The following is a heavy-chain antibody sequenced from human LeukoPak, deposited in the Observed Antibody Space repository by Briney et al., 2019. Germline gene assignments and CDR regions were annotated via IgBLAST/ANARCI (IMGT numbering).Heavy chain of an antibody. CDR3: ARAKAAGSYDF. D-gene: IGHD6-13*01. Sequence: SETLSLSCSVSGSSIGRHYWTWIRQPPGKGLEWIGYTHFSGSSNYNPSLKSRATTSLDRAKNQISLTLTSVTAADTAVYFCARAKAAGSYDFWGQGTLVTVSS. V-gene: IGHV4-59*11. CDR1: GSSIGRHY. CDR2: THFSGSS. J-gene: IGHJ4*02.